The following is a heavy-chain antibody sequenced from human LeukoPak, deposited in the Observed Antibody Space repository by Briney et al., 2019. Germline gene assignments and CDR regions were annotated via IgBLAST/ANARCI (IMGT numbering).Heavy chain of an antibody. V-gene: IGHV4-34*01. CDR1: GGSFSGYY. CDR2: INHSGST. CDR3: ARHHLKTAAGTYYMDV. Sequence: SETLSLTCAVYGGSFSGYYWSWIRQPPGKGLEWIGEINHSGSTNYNPSLKSRVTIPVDTSKNQFSLKLSSVTAADTAVYYCARHHLKTAAGTYYMDVWGKGTTVTISS. D-gene: IGHD6-13*01. J-gene: IGHJ6*03.